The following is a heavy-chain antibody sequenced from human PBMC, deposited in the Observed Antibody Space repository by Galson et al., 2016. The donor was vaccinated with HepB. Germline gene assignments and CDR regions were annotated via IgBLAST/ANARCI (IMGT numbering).Heavy chain of an antibody. CDR3: ARVMVRGVIRYFDS. CDR2: IYSTGST. Sequence: GKGLEWVGFIYSTGSTNYNPSLKRRATISLDTPKKQFSLKLISVTAADTAVYFCARVMVRGVIRYFDSWGQGTLVTVSS. J-gene: IGHJ4*02. D-gene: IGHD3-10*01. V-gene: IGHV4-59*01.